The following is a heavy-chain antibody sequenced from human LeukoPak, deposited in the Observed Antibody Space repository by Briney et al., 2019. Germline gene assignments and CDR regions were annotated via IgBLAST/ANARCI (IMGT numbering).Heavy chain of an antibody. Sequence: PSETLSLTCTVSGGSISSYYGGWIRQPPGKGLEWIGFIYYSGSTNYNPSLKSRVTISVDTSKNQFSLKLSSVTAADTAVYYCARVGYDSSGYPGFDYWGQGTLVTVSS. D-gene: IGHD3-22*01. CDR3: ARVGYDSSGYPGFDY. J-gene: IGHJ4*02. CDR1: GGSISSYY. V-gene: IGHV4-59*01. CDR2: IYYSGST.